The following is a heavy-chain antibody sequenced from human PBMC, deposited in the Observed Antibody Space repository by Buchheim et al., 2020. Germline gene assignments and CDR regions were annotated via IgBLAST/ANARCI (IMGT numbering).Heavy chain of an antibody. CDR3: AKDRAGCGGDCYWALFDH. V-gene: IGHV3-23*01. Sequence: EVQLLESGGGLVQPGGSLRLSCAVSGFTFSSYAMSWVRQAPGKGLEWVSAISGSGGSTYYADSVKGRFTISRDNSQNTLYLQMNSLRAEDTAVYYCAKDRAGCGGDCYWALFDHWGQGTL. CDR2: ISGSGGST. D-gene: IGHD2-21*02. CDR1: GFTFSSYA. J-gene: IGHJ5*02.